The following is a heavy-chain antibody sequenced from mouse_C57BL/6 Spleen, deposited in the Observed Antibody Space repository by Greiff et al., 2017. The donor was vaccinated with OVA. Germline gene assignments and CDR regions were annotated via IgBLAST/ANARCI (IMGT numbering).Heavy chain of an antibody. V-gene: IGHV14-4*01. CDR3: TYYYGSGGFAY. Sequence: VQLQQSGAELVRPGASVKLSCTASGFNIKDDYMHWVKQRPEQGLEWIGWIDPENGDTEYASKFQGKATITADTSSNTAYLQLSSLTSEDTAVYYCTYYYGSGGFAYWGQGTLVTVSA. J-gene: IGHJ3*01. D-gene: IGHD1-1*01. CDR1: GFNIKDDY. CDR2: IDPENGDT.